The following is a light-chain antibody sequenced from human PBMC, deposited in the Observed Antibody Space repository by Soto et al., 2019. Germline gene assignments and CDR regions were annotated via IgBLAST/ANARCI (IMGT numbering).Light chain of an antibody. CDR2: DNS. CDR3: GTWDSSLSAVV. V-gene: IGLV1-51*01. Sequence: QSVLTQPPSVSAAPGQKVTISCSGSSSNIGNNYVSWYQQLPGTAPKLLIYDNSHRPSGIPARFSGSKSGTSATLAITGLQTGDEADYYCGTWDSSLSAVVFGGGTKLTVL. CDR1: SSNIGNNY. J-gene: IGLJ2*01.